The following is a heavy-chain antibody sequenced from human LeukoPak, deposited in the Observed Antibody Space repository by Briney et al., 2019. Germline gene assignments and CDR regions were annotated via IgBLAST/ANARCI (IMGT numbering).Heavy chain of an antibody. V-gene: IGHV4-59*01. CDR1: GGPISSYY. J-gene: IGHJ6*03. CDR2: IYYSGST. D-gene: IGHD2-21*02. Sequence: SETLSLTCTVSGGPISSYYWSWIRQPPGKGLEWIGYIYYSGSTNYNPSLKSRVTISVDTSKNQFSLKLSSVTAADTAVYYCARARRGGFGGDRYYYYMDVWGKGTTVTISS. CDR3: ARARRGGFGGDRYYYYMDV.